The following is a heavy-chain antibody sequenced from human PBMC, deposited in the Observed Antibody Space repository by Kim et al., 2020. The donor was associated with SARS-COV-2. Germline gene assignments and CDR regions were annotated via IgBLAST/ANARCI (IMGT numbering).Heavy chain of an antibody. CDR3: ATSKVTTGWYSIAF. J-gene: IGHJ4*02. D-gene: IGHD6-19*01. Sequence: NSPLKSRVTISGDTSKNHFSLKLTSVTAADTAVYYCATSKVTTGWYSIAFWGQGALVTVSS. V-gene: IGHV4-39*02.